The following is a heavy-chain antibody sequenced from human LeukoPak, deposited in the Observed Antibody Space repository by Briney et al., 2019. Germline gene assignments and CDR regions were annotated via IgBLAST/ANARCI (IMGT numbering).Heavy chain of an antibody. CDR1: GFTVSSNY. J-gene: IGHJ3*02. Sequence: GGSLRLSCAASGFTVSSNYISWVRQAPGKGLEWVSVIYSGGSTYYADSVKGRFTISRDNSKNTLYLQMNSLRAEDTAVYYCARVNWHDAFDIWGQGTMVTVSS. D-gene: IGHD1-1*01. V-gene: IGHV3-66*01. CDR3: ARVNWHDAFDI. CDR2: IYSGGST.